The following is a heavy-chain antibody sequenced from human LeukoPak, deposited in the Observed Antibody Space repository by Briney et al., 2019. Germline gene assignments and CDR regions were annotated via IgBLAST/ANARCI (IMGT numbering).Heavy chain of an antibody. CDR1: GGSISSYY. CDR3: ARDGGYCSSTSCYGLEYYYYYMDV. V-gene: IGHV4-4*07. CDR2: IYISGST. Sequence: PSETLSLTCTVSGGSISSYYWSWIRQPAGKGLEWIGRIYISGSTNYNPSLKSRVTMSVDTSKNQFSLKLSSVTAADTAVYYCARDGGYCSSTSCYGLEYYYYYMDVWGKGTTVTISS. D-gene: IGHD2-2*01. J-gene: IGHJ6*03.